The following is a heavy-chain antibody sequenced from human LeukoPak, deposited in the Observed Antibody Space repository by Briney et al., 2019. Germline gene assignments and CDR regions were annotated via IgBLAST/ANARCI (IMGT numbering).Heavy chain of an antibody. CDR3: ARVWYSSGWYAFDY. D-gene: IGHD6-19*01. J-gene: IGHJ4*02. Sequence: SETLSLTCTVSGGSISSYYWSWLRQPPGKGLEWIGYIYYSGSTNYNPSLKSRVTISVDTSKNQFSLKLSSVTAADTAVYYCARVWYSSGWYAFDYWGQGTLVTVSS. CDR1: GGSISSYY. CDR2: IYYSGST. V-gene: IGHV4-59*01.